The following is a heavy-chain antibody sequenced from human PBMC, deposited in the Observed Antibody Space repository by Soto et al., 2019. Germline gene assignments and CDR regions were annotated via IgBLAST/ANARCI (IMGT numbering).Heavy chain of an antibody. CDR3: AKIPVGATGEYYFDY. CDR2: ISYDGSNK. J-gene: IGHJ4*02. V-gene: IGHV3-30*18. CDR1: GFTFSSYG. D-gene: IGHD1-26*01. Sequence: QVQLVESGGGVVQPGRSLRLSCAASGFTFSSYGMHWVRQAPGKGLEWVAVISYDGSNKYYADSVKGRFTISRDNSKNTLYLQMNSLRAEDTAVYYCAKIPVGATGEYYFDYWGQGTLVTVSS.